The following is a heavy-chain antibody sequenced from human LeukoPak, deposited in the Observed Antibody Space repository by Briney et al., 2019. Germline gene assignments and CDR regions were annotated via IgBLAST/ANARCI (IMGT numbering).Heavy chain of an antibody. V-gene: IGHV4-59*12. Sequence: PPETLSLTCTVSGGSISNYYWSWIRQSPGKGLEWIAYIFYNGNTNYNPSLKSRVTMLLDKSKNQFSLKLNSVTAADTAVYYCARNGGNSDYDYWGQGTLVTVSA. CDR2: IFYNGNT. J-gene: IGHJ4*02. CDR1: GGSISNYY. D-gene: IGHD4-23*01. CDR3: ARNGGNSDYDY.